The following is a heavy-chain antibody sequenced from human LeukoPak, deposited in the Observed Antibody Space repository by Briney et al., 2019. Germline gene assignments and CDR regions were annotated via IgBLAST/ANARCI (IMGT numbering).Heavy chain of an antibody. V-gene: IGHV4-39*01. D-gene: IGHD4-17*01. CDR2: IYYSGST. J-gene: IGHJ4*02. CDR3: ARFSATVTL. CDR1: GGSISSSSYY. Sequence: SETLSLTCTVSGGSISSSSYYWGWIRQPPGKGLEWIGSIYYSGSTYYNPSLKSRVTISVDTSKNQISLKLSSVTAADTAVYYCARFSATVTLWGQGTLVTVGS.